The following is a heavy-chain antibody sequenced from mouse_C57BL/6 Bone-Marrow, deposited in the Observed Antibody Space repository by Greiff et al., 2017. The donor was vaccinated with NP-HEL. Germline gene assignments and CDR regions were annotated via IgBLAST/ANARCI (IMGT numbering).Heavy chain of an antibody. CDR1: GYTFTSYW. Sequence: QVQLQQPGAELVMPGASVKLSCKASGYTFTSYWMHWVKQRPGQGLEWIGEIDPSDSYTNYNQKFKGKSTLTVDKSSSTAYMQLSSLTSEDSAVYDGARVYYYGSSYDDMDYWGQGTSVTVSS. D-gene: IGHD1-1*01. J-gene: IGHJ4*01. CDR3: ARVYYYGSSYDDMDY. CDR2: IDPSDSYT. V-gene: IGHV1-69*01.